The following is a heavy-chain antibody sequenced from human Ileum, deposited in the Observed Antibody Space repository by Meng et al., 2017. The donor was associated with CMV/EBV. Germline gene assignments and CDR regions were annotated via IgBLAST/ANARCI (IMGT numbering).Heavy chain of an antibody. Sequence: SDPLSLTCIVSGYSISSGYCWGWARQPPGKGLEWNGCIHHSGSTSYDPSLKSQVTMSVVTSKSQFSLKLTSLTAASTAMYYCAGGIFCSGGSCYSSGRYFECWGQGTLVTVSS. CDR2: IHHSGST. CDR1: GYSISSGYC. D-gene: IGHD2-15*01. V-gene: IGHV4-38-2*02. J-gene: IGHJ4*02. CDR3: AGGIFCSGGSCYSSGRYFEC.